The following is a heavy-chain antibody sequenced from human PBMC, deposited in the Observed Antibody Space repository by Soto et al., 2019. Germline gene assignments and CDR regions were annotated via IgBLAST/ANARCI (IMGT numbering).Heavy chain of an antibody. Sequence: GESLKISCEASEYTFTKYWIGWVRPMPGKGLVCMGIIYPGDSHTIYIPSFQGQVTISAHKSIGSPDLYCSSLKAADTDMDYCARRVAEAGTNGFDPWGQGILVTVSS. CDR3: ARRVAEAGTNGFDP. J-gene: IGHJ5*02. V-gene: IGHV5-51*01. CDR1: EYTFTKYW. D-gene: IGHD6-13*01. CDR2: IYPGDSHT.